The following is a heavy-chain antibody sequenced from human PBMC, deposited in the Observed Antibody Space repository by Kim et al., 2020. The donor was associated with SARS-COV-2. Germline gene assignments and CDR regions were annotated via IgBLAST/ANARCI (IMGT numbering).Heavy chain of an antibody. J-gene: IGHJ6*02. Sequence: GGSLRLSCAASGFTFSSYSMNWVRQAPGKGLEWVSSISSSSSYIYYADSVKGRFTISRDNAKNSLYLQMNSLRAEDTAVYYCARNQRYCSSTSCDYGYYYYGMDVWGQGTTVTVSS. CDR1: GFTFSSYS. CDR3: ARNQRYCSSTSCDYGYYYYGMDV. D-gene: IGHD2-2*01. CDR2: ISSSSSYI. V-gene: IGHV3-21*01.